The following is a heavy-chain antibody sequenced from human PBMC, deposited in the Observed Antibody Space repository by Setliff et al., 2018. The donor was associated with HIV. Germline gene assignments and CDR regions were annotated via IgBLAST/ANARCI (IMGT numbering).Heavy chain of an antibody. CDR2: IFPGDSKM. V-gene: IGHV5-51*01. CDR3: ARGIAALTASFDS. J-gene: IGHJ4*02. Sequence: GESLKISCKGSGYSFNSYWIAWVRQKPGKGLEWMGIIFPGDSKMRYSPSFQGRVTLSADKSISTAYLQWSSLQTSDSGMYYCARGIAALTASFDSWGQGSLVTVSS. CDR1: GYSFNSYW. D-gene: IGHD2-21*02.